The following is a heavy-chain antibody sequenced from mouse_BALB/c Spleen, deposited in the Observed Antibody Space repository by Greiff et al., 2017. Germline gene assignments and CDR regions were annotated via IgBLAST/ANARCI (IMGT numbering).Heavy chain of an antibody. CDR2: ISSGGSYT. CDR3: ARREYGSPFAY. J-gene: IGHJ3*01. CDR1: GFTFSSYA. D-gene: IGHD1-1*01. V-gene: IGHV5-9-4*01. Sequence: EVQRVESGGGLVKPGGSLKLSCAASGFTFSSYAMSWVRQSPEKRLEWVAEISSGGSYTYYPDTVTGRFTISRDNAKNTLYLEMSSLRSEDTAMYYCARREYGSPFAYWGQGTLVTVSA.